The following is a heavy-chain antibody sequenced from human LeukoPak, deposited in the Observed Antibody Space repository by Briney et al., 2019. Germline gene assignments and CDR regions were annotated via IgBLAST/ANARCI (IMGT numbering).Heavy chain of an antibody. CDR1: GGTFSSYA. V-gene: IGHV1-69*13. CDR3: ARSNIVVVTATDDAFDI. CDR2: IIPIFGTA. Sequence: SVKVSCKASGGTFSSYAIGWVRQAPGQGLEWMGGIIPIFGTANYAQKFQGRVTITADESTSTAYMELSSLRSEDTAVYYCARSNIVVVTATDDAFDIWGQGTMVTVSS. D-gene: IGHD2-21*02. J-gene: IGHJ3*02.